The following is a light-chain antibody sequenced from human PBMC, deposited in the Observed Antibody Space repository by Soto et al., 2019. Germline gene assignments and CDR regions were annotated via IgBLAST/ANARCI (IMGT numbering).Light chain of an antibody. CDR2: GNS. Sequence: QSVLTQPPSVSGAPGQRVTISCTGSSSNIGAGYDVHWYQQLPGTAPKLLIYGNSNRPSGVPDRFSGSKSGTSASLAITGLRAEDDADYCCPSYDSSRSGWVFGGGTKLTVL. J-gene: IGLJ3*02. CDR3: PSYDSSRSGWV. CDR1: SSNIGAGYD. V-gene: IGLV1-40*01.